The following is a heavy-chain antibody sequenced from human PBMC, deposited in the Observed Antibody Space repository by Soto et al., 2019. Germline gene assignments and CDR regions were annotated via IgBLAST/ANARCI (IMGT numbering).Heavy chain of an antibody. V-gene: IGHV3-30-3*01. CDR1: GFTFSSYA. CDR3: ARDLDY. CDR2: ISYDGSNK. J-gene: IGHJ4*02. Sequence: GSLRLSCAASGFTFSSYAMHWVRQAPGKGLEWVAVISYDGSNKYYADSVKGRFTISRDNSKNTLYLQMNSLRAEDTAVYYCARDLDYWGQGTLVTVSS.